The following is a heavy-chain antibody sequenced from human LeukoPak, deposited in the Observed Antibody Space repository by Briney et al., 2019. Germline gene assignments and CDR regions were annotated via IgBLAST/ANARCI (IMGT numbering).Heavy chain of an antibody. CDR2: IYTSGST. V-gene: IGHV4-4*07. J-gene: IGHJ4*02. CDR1: SGSISSYY. Sequence: SETLSLTCTVYSGSISSYYWSWIRQPAGKGLEWIGRIYTSGSTNYNPSLKSRVTMSVDTSKNQFSLKLSTVTAADTAVYYCARRESGYPFDSWGQGTLVTVSS. CDR3: ARRESGYPFDS. D-gene: IGHD5-12*01.